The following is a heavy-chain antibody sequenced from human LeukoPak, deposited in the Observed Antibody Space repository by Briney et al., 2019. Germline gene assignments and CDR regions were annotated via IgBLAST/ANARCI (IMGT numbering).Heavy chain of an antibody. CDR2: IRSKGYGGTP. V-gene: IGHV3-49*04. CDR3: ARAGKRDIVVVPAAHDY. CDR1: GFTFGDYA. J-gene: IGHJ4*02. Sequence: GGSLRLSCTASGFTFGDYAMSWVRQAPGKGVEWVGFIRSKGYGGTPGYAASVRGRFTVSRDDSKGIAYLQMSSLKTEDTAVYYCARAGKRDIVVVPAAHDYWGQGTLVTVSS. D-gene: IGHD2-2*01.